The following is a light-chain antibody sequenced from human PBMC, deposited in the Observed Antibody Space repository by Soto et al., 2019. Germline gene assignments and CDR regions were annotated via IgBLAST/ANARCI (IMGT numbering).Light chain of an antibody. CDR3: ISYTTSSTYV. J-gene: IGLJ1*01. CDR1: SSDVGGYNY. CDR2: HVS. V-gene: IGLV2-14*01. Sequence: HSELTKAASVTGLPGQSSTIPCTRTSSDVGGYNYVSWYQQHPGKAPKLMIYHVSNRPSGVSYRFSGSKSGNTASLTISGLQAEDEADYYCISYTTSSTYVFGTGTKVTVL.